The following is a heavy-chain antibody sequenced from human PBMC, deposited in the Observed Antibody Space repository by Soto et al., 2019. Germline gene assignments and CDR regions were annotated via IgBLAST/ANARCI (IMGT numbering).Heavy chain of an antibody. J-gene: IGHJ6*02. CDR1: GYTFTSYD. CDR3: ARSGFSDDFWSGYYRPRYYYYYGMDV. CDR2: MNPNSGNT. Sequence: ASVKVSCKASGYTFTSYDINWLRQATGQGLEWMGWMNPNSGNTGYAQKFQGRVTMTRNTSISTAYMELSSLRSEDTAVYYCARSGFSDDFWSGYYRPRYYYYYGMDVWGQGTTVTVSS. D-gene: IGHD3-3*01. V-gene: IGHV1-8*01.